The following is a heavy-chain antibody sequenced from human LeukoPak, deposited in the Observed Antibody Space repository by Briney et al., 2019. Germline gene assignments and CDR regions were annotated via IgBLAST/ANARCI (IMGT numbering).Heavy chain of an antibody. CDR1: GFMFNNFQ. V-gene: IGHV3-7*01. D-gene: IGHD2-15*01. Sequence: GGSLRLSCAASGFMFNNFQMNWVRQAPGKGLEWVANIKQDGSKKYYVDSVEGRFTISRDNARNSLYLQMNSLRGEDTAVYYCTTLIDGRGSDCWGRGTLVTVSS. CDR2: IKQDGSKK. J-gene: IGHJ4*02. CDR3: TTLIDGRGSDC.